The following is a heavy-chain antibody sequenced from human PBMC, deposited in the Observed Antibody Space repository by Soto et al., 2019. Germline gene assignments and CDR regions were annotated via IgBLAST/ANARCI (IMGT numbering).Heavy chain of an antibody. J-gene: IGHJ6*04. CDR2: INVGKGNT. V-gene: IGHV1-3*01. CDR1: GYTFTIYE. CDR3: ERNYHGLGV. Sequence: QAQLVQSGAEVKKPGASVKVSCKASGYTFTIYEIYWVRQAPGQKLEWMVWINVGKGNTKYSQKFQGRVTITRDTSASTAYMELSGLTFEDTAFYYCERNYHGLGVWGKGTTVTVSS. D-gene: IGHD3-10*01.